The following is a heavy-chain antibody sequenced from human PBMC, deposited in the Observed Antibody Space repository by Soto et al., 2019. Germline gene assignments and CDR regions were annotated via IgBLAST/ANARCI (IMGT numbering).Heavy chain of an antibody. J-gene: IGHJ4*02. CDR2: INHSGST. CDR1: GGSFSGYY. D-gene: IGHD3-10*01. CDR3: AVEGITTKTGAFDY. Sequence: SETLSLTCAVYGGSFSGYYWSWIRQPPGKGLEWIGEINHSGSTNYNPSLKSRVTISVDTSKNQFSLKLSSVTAADTAVYYCAVEGITTKTGAFDYWSQRNPV. V-gene: IGHV4-34*01.